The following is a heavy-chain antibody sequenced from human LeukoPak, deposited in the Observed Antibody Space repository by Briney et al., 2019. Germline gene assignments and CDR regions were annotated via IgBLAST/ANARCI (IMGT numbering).Heavy chain of an antibody. CDR3: ARDREGRLMPVSKSRDRRDNWFDP. D-gene: IGHD1-26*01. CDR2: IIPIFGTA. CDR1: GGTFSSYA. J-gene: IGHJ5*02. Sequence: ASVKVSCKASGGTFSSYAISWVRQAPGQGLEWMGGIIPIFGTANYAQKFQGRVTITADGSTSTAYMELSSLRSEDTAVYYCARDREGRLMPVSKSRDRRDNWFDPWGQGTLVTVSS. V-gene: IGHV1-69*13.